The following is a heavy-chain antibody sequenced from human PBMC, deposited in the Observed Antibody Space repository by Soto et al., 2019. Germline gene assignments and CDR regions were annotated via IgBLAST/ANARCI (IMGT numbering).Heavy chain of an antibody. CDR3: ASNWNYDYYYGMDV. CDR2: TYYRSKWYN. Sequence: SQTLSLTCAISGDRVSSNSAAWNWIRQSPSRGLEWLGRTYYRSKWYNDYAVSVKSRITINPDTSKNQFSLQLNSVTPEDTAVYYCASNWNYDYYYGMDVWGQGTTVTVSS. D-gene: IGHD1-20*01. J-gene: IGHJ6*02. V-gene: IGHV6-1*01. CDR1: GDRVSSNSAA.